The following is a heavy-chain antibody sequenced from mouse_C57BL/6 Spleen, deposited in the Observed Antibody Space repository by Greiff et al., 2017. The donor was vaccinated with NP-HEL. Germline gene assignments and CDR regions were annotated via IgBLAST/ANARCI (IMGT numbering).Heavy chain of an antibody. CDR2: INPGSGGT. V-gene: IGHV1-54*01. Sequence: VQLQQSGAELVRPGTSVKVSCKASGYAFTNYLIEWVKQRPGQGLEWIGVINPGSGGTNYNEKFKGKATLTAGKSSSTAYMRLSSLTSEDSAVYFCARSRDYDGFAYWGQGTLVTVSA. D-gene: IGHD2-4*01. J-gene: IGHJ3*01. CDR3: ARSRDYDGFAY. CDR1: GYAFTNYL.